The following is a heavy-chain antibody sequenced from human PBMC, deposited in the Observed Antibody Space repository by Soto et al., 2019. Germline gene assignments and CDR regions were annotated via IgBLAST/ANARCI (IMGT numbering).Heavy chain of an antibody. CDR3: ARRTNYYDSSGYYYAFDY. CDR1: GGSISSGGYY. D-gene: IGHD3-22*01. CDR2: IYYSGST. J-gene: IGHJ4*02. V-gene: IGHV4-31*03. Sequence: SETLSLTCTVSGGSISSGGYYCSWIRQHPGKGLEWIGYIYYSGSTYYNPSLKSRVTISVDTSKNQFSLKLSSVTAADTAVYYCARRTNYYDSSGYYYAFDYWGQGTLVTVSS.